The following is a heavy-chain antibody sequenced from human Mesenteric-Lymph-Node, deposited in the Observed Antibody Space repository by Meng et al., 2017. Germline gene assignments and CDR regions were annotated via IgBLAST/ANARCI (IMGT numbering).Heavy chain of an antibody. CDR2: ISSSGSTI. CDR3: AKDPRFVVVRDAFDI. D-gene: IGHD2-21*01. CDR1: GFTFSDYY. J-gene: IGHJ3*02. Sequence: GESLKISCAASGFTFSDYYMSWIRQAPGKGLEWVSYISSSGSTIYYADSVKGRFTISRDNAKNSLYLQMNSLRAEDTAVYYCAKDPRFVVVRDAFDIWGQGTMVTVSS. V-gene: IGHV3-11*01.